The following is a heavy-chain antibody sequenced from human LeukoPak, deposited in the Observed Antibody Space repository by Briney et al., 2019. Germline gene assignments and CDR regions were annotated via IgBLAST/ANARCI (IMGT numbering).Heavy chain of an antibody. CDR1: GGSISSYY. D-gene: IGHD6-19*01. CDR2: IYYSGST. Sequence: PSETLSPTCTVSGGSISSYYWSWIRQPPGKGLEWIGYIYYSGSTNYNPSLKSRVTISVDTSKNQFSLKLSSVTAADTAVYYCARDRREQWLGFDPWGQGTLVTVSS. CDR3: ARDRREQWLGFDP. V-gene: IGHV4-59*01. J-gene: IGHJ5*02.